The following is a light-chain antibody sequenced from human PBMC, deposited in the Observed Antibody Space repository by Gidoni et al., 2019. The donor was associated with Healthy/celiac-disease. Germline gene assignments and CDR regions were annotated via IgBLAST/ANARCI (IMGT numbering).Light chain of an antibody. CDR2: KAS. CDR1: QSISSW. J-gene: IGKJ1*01. V-gene: IGKV1-5*03. Sequence: DIQMIQSPSTLSVSVGDRVTITCRASQSISSWLAWYQQKPGKAPKLLIYKASSLESGVPSRFSGSGSGTEFTLTISSLQPDDFATYYCQQYNSYSGTFGQGTKVEIK. CDR3: QQYNSYSGT.